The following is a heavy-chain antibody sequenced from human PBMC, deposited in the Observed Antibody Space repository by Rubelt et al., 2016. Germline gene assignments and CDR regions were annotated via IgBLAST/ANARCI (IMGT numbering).Heavy chain of an antibody. J-gene: IGHJ4*02. Sequence: QVQLQESGPGLVKPSETLSLTCTVSGGSISSYYWSWIRQPPGKGLEWIGYIYYSGSTNYNPSLKSRFTISVDTSKNQFSLKLSSVTAADTAVYYCASERITIFGVVPFDYWGQGSLVTVSS. CDR1: GGSISSYY. CDR3: ASERITIFGVVPFDY. D-gene: IGHD3-3*01. CDR2: IYYSGST. V-gene: IGHV4-59*01.